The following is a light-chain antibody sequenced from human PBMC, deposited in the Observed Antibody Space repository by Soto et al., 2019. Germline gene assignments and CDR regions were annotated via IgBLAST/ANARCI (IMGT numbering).Light chain of an antibody. J-gene: IGKJ2*01. CDR3: QQGHNWPLT. V-gene: IGKV3-15*01. Sequence: EIVMTQSPATLSLSPGERAALSCRASQSINSELAWDQQKPGQPPRLLIYGASTRATGVPASFTGSESGSEFPLTISGLQSEDFAVYYCQQGHNWPLTFGQGTRLEI. CDR1: QSINSE. CDR2: GAS.